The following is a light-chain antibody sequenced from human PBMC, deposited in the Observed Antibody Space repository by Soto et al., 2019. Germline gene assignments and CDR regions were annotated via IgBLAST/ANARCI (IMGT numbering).Light chain of an antibody. CDR1: SSNIGAGYD. V-gene: IGLV1-40*01. CDR3: QSYDSSLSGSV. Sequence: QSVLTQPPSVSGAPGQRVTISCTGSSSNIGAGYDVHWYQQLPGTAPNLLIYGNSNRPSGVPDRFSGSKSGTSASLAITGLQAEDEADYYCQSYDSSLSGSVFGGGTKRTVL. CDR2: GNS. J-gene: IGLJ2*01.